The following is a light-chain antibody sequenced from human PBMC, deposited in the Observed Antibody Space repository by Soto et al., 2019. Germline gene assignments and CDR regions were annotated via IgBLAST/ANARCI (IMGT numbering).Light chain of an antibody. CDR3: QQRGGWPLT. J-gene: IGKJ4*01. CDR2: DAS. CDR1: QGVGRF. V-gene: IGKV3-11*01. Sequence: EIVLTRSPATLSLSPGERAALSCRASQGVGRFLAWYQQKPGQAPRLLIYDASNRATGIPARFSGSGSETDFTLAIDNLEPEDFAVYYCQQRGGWPLTFGGGTKV.